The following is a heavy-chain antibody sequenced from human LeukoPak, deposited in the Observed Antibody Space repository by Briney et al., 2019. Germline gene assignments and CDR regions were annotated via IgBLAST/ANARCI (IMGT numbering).Heavy chain of an antibody. V-gene: IGHV3-23*01. D-gene: IGHD6-19*01. CDR1: GFTFSSYW. Sequence: GGSLRLSCAASGFTFSSYWIRWVRQAPGKGLEWVSAISGSGGSTYYADSVKGRFTISRDNSKNTLYLKMNSLSAEDTAVYYCAKSAIAVAGSFDYWGQGTLVTVSS. J-gene: IGHJ4*02. CDR3: AKSAIAVAGSFDY. CDR2: ISGSGGST.